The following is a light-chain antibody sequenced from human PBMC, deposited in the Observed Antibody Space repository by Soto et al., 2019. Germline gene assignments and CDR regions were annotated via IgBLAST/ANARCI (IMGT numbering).Light chain of an antibody. CDR3: QQYGNSPRT. CDR2: GAS. J-gene: IGKJ2*02. V-gene: IGKV3-15*01. CDR1: QSVSNN. Sequence: EIVMTQSPATLSVSPGERATLSCRASQSVSNNLAWYQKKPGQAPRLLIYGASTRATGIPARFSGSGSGTDFTLTISRLEPEDFAVYYCQQYGNSPRTFGQGTKLEIK.